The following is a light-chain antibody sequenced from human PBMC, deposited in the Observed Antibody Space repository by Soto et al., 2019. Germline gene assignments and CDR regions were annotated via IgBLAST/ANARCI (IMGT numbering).Light chain of an antibody. Sequence: QLTQSPSSLSASRGDSVPITSRANQNSHIYLYGSQQIPGNAPNLLIYIASNLQGGVPSRFSGSGSGTDFTLTISSLQPEDFATYYCQQSYSHPTFGQGTKVEV. CDR3: QQSYSHPT. CDR2: IAS. V-gene: IGKV1-39*01. J-gene: IGKJ1*01. CDR1: QNSHIY.